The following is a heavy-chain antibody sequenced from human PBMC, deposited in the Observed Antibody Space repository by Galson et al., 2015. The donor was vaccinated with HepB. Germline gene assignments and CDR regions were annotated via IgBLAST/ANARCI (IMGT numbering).Heavy chain of an antibody. CDR1: GFRFSDYY. CDR2: ISSSYTI. CDR3: ARGAPTFEN. Sequence: SLRLSCAASGFRFSDYYMSWIRQAPGKGLEWISYISSSYTIYYAESVKGRFTISRDNVKKSLYLQMDSLRAEDTALYYCARGAPTFENWGQGTLVTVSS. J-gene: IGHJ4*02. V-gene: IGHV3-11*01.